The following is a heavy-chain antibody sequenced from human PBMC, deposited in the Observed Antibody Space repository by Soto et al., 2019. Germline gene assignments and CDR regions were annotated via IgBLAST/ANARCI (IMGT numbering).Heavy chain of an antibody. CDR3: ARHSIVVVSAIPVGMDV. D-gene: IGHD2-21*01. Sequence: PGESLKISCKGSGYSFTSYWISLVRQMPGKGLEWMGRIDPSDSYTNYSPSFQGHVTISADKSISTAYLQWSSLKASDTAMYYCARHSIVVVSAIPVGMDVWGQGTTVTVSS. CDR1: GYSFTSYW. J-gene: IGHJ6*02. V-gene: IGHV5-10-1*01. CDR2: IDPSDSYT.